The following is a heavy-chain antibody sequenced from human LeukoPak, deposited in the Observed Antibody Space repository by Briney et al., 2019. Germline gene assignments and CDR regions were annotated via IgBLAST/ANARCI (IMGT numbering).Heavy chain of an antibody. CDR1: GFTFSSYG. V-gene: IGHV3-30*18. CDR3: AKTSGSSWYNYYYGMDV. CDR2: ISYDGSNK. J-gene: IGHJ6*02. Sequence: GGFLRLSCAASGFTFSSYGMHWVRQAPGKGLEWVAVISYDGSNKYYADSVKGRFTISRDNSKNTLYLQMNSLRAEDTAVYYCAKTSGSSWYNYYYGMDVWGQGTTVTVSS. D-gene: IGHD6-13*01.